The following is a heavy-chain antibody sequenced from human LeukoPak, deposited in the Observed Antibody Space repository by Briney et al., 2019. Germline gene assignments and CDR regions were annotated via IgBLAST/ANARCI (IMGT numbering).Heavy chain of an antibody. V-gene: IGHV3-74*01. CDR1: GFTLSSYW. J-gene: IGHJ4*02. CDR2: INSVGSRT. Sequence: GGSLRLSCAASGFTLSSYWMHWVRPAPGKGLVWVSRINSVGSRTNYADSVKGPSTTSTDTAKNTLYMQMSSLRAEGTALYYCARANYDILTGYPEVDYWGQGGLVTVSS. CDR3: ARANYDILTGYPEVDY. D-gene: IGHD3-9*01.